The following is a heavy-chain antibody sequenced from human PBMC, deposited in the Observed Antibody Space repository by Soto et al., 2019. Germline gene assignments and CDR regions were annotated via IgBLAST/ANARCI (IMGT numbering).Heavy chain of an antibody. CDR1: GGTFSSYA. J-gene: IGHJ4*02. Sequence: ASVKVSCKASGGTFSSYAISWVRQAPGQGLEWMGGIIPIFGTANYAQKFQGRVTITADESTSTAYMELSSLRSEDTAVYYCTKGSDYGFDYWGQGTLVTVSS. V-gene: IGHV1-69*13. CDR3: TKGSDYGFDY. D-gene: IGHD4-17*01. CDR2: IIPIFGTA.